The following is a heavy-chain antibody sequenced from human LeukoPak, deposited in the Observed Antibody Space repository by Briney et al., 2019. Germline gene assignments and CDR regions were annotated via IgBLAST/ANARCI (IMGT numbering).Heavy chain of an antibody. CDR3: ARGESGFYYFDY. V-gene: IGHV4-34*01. CDR1: GGSLSGYY. J-gene: IGHJ4*02. D-gene: IGHD6-25*01. CDR2: INHSGST. Sequence: PSETLSLTCAVYGGSLSGYYWSWIRQPPGKGLEWIGEINHSGSTNYNPSLKSRVTISVDTSKNQFSLKLSSVTAADTAVYYCARGESGFYYFDYWGQGTLVTVSS.